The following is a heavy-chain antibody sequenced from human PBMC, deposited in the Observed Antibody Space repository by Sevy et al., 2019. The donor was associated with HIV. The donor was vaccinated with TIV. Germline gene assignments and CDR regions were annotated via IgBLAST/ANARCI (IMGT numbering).Heavy chain of an antibody. CDR2: ISDRGTTI. V-gene: IGHV3-11*01. CDR1: GFTFNDYY. Sequence: GGSLRLSCAASGFTFNDYYMSWIRQSPGNGLEWLSYISDRGTTIYYADSVKGRFTISRDNAKSLMYLQMNSLKTEDTAIYYCAREGDLRYFDFWGRGTLVTVSS. D-gene: IGHD3-10*01. J-gene: IGHJ2*01. CDR3: AREGDLRYFDF.